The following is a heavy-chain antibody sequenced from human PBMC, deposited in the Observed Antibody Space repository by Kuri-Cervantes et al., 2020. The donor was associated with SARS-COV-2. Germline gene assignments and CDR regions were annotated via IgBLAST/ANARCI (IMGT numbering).Heavy chain of an antibody. V-gene: IGHV6-1*01. CDR3: AGGSSGRDY. CDR2: TFYRSKWHN. Sequence: SQTLSLTCAISWDSVSSNSSAWSWLRQSPSRGLEWLGRTFYRSKWHNDYAVSVKGRITISPDTSKNQFSLRLNSVTPEDTAVYYCAGGSSGRDYWGQGTLVTVSS. D-gene: IGHD6-19*01. J-gene: IGHJ4*02. CDR1: WDSVSSNSSA.